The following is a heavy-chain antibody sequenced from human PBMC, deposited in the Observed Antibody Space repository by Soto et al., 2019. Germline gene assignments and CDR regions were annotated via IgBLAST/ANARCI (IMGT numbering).Heavy chain of an antibody. D-gene: IGHD2-15*01. CDR3: ARDLGYCSGGSCYPSPNAFDI. Sequence: ASVKVSCKVSGYTLTELSMHWVRQAPGKGLEWTGGFDPEDGETIYAQKFQGRVTMTEDTSTDTAYMELSSLRSEDTAVYYCARDLGYCSGGSCYPSPNAFDIWGQGTMVTVSS. V-gene: IGHV1-24*01. J-gene: IGHJ3*02. CDR1: GYTLTELS. CDR2: FDPEDGET.